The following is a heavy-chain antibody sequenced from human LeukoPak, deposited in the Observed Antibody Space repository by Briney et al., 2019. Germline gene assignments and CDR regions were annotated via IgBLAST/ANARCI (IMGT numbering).Heavy chain of an antibody. J-gene: IGHJ4*02. V-gene: IGHV4-4*07. CDR1: GGSISSYY. CDR2: IYTSGST. D-gene: IGHD3-16*02. CDR3: AREPEYYDYVWGSYRSGYFDY. Sequence: SETLSLTCTVSGGSISSYYWSWIRQPAGKGLEWIGRIYTSGSTNYNPSLKSRVTISVDTSKNQFSLKLSSVTAADTVVYYCAREPEYYDYVWGSYRSGYFDYWGQGTLVTVSS.